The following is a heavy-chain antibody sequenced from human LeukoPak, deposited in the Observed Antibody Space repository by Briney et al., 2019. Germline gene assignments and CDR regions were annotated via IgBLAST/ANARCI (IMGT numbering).Heavy chain of an antibody. J-gene: IGHJ4*02. Sequence: ASVKVSCKASGYTFTDYYLYWVRQAPGQRPEWMGWINPYTGGTNYAQKFQGRVTMTRDTSIATTYMELTGLTSDDSAIYFCAXXXXXXYSYGSVDYWGQGTLVTVSS. D-gene: IGHD5-18*01. CDR3: AXXXXXXYSYGSVDY. V-gene: IGHV1-2*02. CDR1: GYTFTDYY. CDR2: INPYTGGT.